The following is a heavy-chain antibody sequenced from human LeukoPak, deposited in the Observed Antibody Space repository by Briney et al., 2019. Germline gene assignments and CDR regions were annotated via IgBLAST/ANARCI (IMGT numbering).Heavy chain of an antibody. V-gene: IGHV3-48*01. D-gene: IGHD3-22*01. Sequence: GGSLRLFCAASGFTFSSYSMNWVRQAPGKGLEWVSYISSSSSTIYYGDSAKGRFSVSRDNAKNSVYLQMNSLRAEDTAVYYCARDNYYDSSGYPYFDYWDQGTLVTVSS. CDR3: ARDNYYDSSGYPYFDY. CDR2: ISSSSSTI. J-gene: IGHJ4*02. CDR1: GFTFSSYS.